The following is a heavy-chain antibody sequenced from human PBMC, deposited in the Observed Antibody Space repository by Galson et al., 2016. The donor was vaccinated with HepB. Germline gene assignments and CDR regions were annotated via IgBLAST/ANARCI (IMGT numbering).Heavy chain of an antibody. D-gene: IGHD6-19*01. CDR3: AREYSSFDY. CDR1: GDSISSYY. CDR2: VHNSGYT. J-gene: IGHJ4*03. Sequence: SETLSLTCTVSGDSISSYYWHWIRLPTGKGLAWIGYVHNSGYTTYNPSLNGRVTISMDTSKNQFSLKLSSVTAADSAVYYCAREYSSFDYVGHGILVTVSS. V-gene: IGHV4-59*01.